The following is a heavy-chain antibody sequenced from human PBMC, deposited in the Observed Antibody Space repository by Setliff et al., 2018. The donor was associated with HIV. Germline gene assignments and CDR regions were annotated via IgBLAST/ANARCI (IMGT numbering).Heavy chain of an antibody. J-gene: IGHJ3*02. D-gene: IGHD6-13*01. V-gene: IGHV3-9*01. CDR1: GFSFDDYA. CDR2: ISWNSGNI. CDR3: ARDLVWPYSSRWYDAFDI. Sequence: LRLSCAASGFSFDDYAMHWVRQAPGKGLEWVSGISWNSGNIAYADSVKGRFTISRENAKNSLYLQMNSLRAEDTAVYYCARDLVWPYSSRWYDAFDIWGQGTMVTVSS.